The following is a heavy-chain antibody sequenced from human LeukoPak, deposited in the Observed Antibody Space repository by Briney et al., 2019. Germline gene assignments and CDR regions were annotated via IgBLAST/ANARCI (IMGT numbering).Heavy chain of an antibody. J-gene: IGHJ4*02. Sequence: SETLSLTCTVSGGSIDSYYCSWIRQPPGKELEWIGYIYYSGSTNYNPSLKSRVTISVDTSKNQFSLKLSSVTAADTAFYYCATVRGAAAGHYYFDYWGQGTLVTVSS. CDR3: ATVRGAAAGHYYFDY. CDR2: IYYSGST. V-gene: IGHV4-59*01. D-gene: IGHD6-13*01. CDR1: GGSIDSYY.